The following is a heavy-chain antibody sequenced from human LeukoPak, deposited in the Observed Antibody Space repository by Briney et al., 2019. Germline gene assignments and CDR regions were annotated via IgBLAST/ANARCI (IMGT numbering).Heavy chain of an antibody. CDR2: NNHIGST. CDR3: ARSPAGTTSHRGIFDY. Sequence: SEPLSLTCAVYGGSFTDYYWSWIRQPTGKGLEWIGENNHIGSTNYSPSLKSRVTISVDRSKNQFSLILRSVTAADSTDYYCARSPAGTTSHRGIFDYWGQGILVTVSS. V-gene: IGHV4-34*01. D-gene: IGHD3-10*01. J-gene: IGHJ4*02. CDR1: GGSFTDYY.